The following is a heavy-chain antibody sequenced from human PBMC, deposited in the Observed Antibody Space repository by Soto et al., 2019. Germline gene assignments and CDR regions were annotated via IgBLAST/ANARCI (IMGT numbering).Heavy chain of an antibody. Sequence: ASVKVSCKASGYTFTGYYMHWVRQAPGQGLEWMGGINPNSGGTNYAQKFQGWVTMTRDTSISTAYMELSRLRSDDTAVYYCARDSDYYDSSGYYQNVYYYYGMDVWGQGTTVTVSS. V-gene: IGHV1-2*04. J-gene: IGHJ6*02. CDR3: ARDSDYYDSSGYYQNVYYYYGMDV. CDR1: GYTFTGYY. D-gene: IGHD3-22*01. CDR2: INPNSGGT.